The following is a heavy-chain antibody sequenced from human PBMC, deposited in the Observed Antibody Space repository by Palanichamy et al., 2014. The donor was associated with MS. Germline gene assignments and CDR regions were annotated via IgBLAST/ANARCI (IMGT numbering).Heavy chain of an antibody. D-gene: IGHD6-13*01. J-gene: IGHJ4*02. Sequence: QITLKESGPTLVKPTQTLTLTCTFSGFSLSTSGVGVGWIRQPPGKALEWLALIYWDDDKRYSPSLKSRLTITKDTSKNQVVLTMTNMDPVGTATYYCARHGSIAAADYWGQGTLVTVSS. CDR3: ARHGSIAAADY. CDR2: IYWDDDK. CDR1: GFSLSTSGVG. V-gene: IGHV2-5*02.